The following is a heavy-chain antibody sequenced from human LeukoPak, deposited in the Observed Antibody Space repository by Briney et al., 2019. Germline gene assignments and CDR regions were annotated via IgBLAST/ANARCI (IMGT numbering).Heavy chain of an antibody. CDR1: GGTFSGYY. D-gene: IGHD6-13*01. V-gene: IGHV1-2*02. Sequence: ASVKVSCKASGGTFSGYYMHWVRQAPGQGLEWMGWINPNSGGTNYAQKFQGRVTMTRDTSISTAYMELSRLRSDDTAVYYCARDRWGSSWFFDYWGQGTLVTVSS. CDR2: INPNSGGT. CDR3: ARDRWGSSWFFDY. J-gene: IGHJ4*02.